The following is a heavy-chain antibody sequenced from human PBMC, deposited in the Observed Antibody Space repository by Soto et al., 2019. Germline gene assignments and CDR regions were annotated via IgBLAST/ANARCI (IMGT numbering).Heavy chain of an antibody. CDR3: AKVVVEGEYYFDY. J-gene: IGHJ4*02. Sequence: GGSLRLSCAASGFTFSRYAMSWVRQAPGKGLEWVSAISGSGGSTYYADSVKGRFTISRDNSKNTLYLQMNSLRAEDTAVYYCAKVVVEGEYYFDYWGQGTLVTVSS. CDR2: ISGSGGST. D-gene: IGHD2-15*01. V-gene: IGHV3-23*01. CDR1: GFTFSRYA.